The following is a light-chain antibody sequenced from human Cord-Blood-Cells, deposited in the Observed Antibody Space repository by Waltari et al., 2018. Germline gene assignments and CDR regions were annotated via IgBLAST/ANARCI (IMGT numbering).Light chain of an antibody. J-gene: IGKJ4*01. V-gene: IGKV1-13*02. CDR3: QQFNSYPLLT. Sequence: AIQLTQSPSSLSASVGDSVTITCRARQGISSALAWYQQKPGKTPKLLSYDATSLESGVPSRFSGSGAGTDFTITISSLQPEDFATYYCQQFNSYPLLTFGGGTKVEIK. CDR2: DAT. CDR1: QGISSA.